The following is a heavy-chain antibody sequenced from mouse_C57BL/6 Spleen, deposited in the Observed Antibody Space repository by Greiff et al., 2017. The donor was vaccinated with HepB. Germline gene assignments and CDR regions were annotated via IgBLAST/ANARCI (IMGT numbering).Heavy chain of an antibody. CDR3: ARRAIYYDYDVEAWFAY. Sequence: QVQLQQSDAELVKPGASVKISCKVSGYTFTDHTIHCMKQRPEQGLEWIGYIYPRDGSTKYNEKFKGKATLTADKSSSTAYMQLNSLTSEDAAVYFCARRAIYYDYDVEAWFAYWCQGTLVTVSA. CDR2: IYPRDGST. V-gene: IGHV1-78*01. CDR1: GYTFTDHT. J-gene: IGHJ3*01. D-gene: IGHD2-4*01.